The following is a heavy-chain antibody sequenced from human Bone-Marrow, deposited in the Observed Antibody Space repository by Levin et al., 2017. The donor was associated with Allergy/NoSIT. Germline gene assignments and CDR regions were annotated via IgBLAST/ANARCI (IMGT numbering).Heavy chain of an antibody. J-gene: IGHJ4*02. CDR1: GVSISNSRNY. CDR3: AIFPYTYYYDSVTLR. Sequence: NTSETLSLTCSVSGVSISNSRNYWVWIRQPPGKGLEWVASVYRTGSTYYSPSLESRLTISVDTSKNQFSLRLNPVTAADTAVYYCAIFPYTYYYDSVTLRWGQGTLVTVSS. V-gene: IGHV4-39*01. D-gene: IGHD3-10*01. CDR2: VYRTGST.